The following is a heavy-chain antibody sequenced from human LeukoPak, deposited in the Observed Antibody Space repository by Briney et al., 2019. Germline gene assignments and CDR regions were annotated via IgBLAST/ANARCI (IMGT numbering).Heavy chain of an antibody. CDR2: ISSSSSYK. Sequence: PGGSLRLSCAAPGFTFSNYNMNWVRQAPGKGLEWISSISSSSSYKFDADAVKGRFTISRDNAKNSLYLQMNSLRAEDTAVYYCAKDLDTAMAPPFDYWGQGTLVTVSS. CDR1: GFTFSNYN. D-gene: IGHD5-18*01. V-gene: IGHV3-21*04. J-gene: IGHJ4*02. CDR3: AKDLDTAMAPPFDY.